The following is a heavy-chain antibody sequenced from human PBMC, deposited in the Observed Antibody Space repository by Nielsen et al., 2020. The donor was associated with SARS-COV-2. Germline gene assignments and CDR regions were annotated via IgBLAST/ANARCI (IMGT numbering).Heavy chain of an antibody. D-gene: IGHD2-2*01. CDR1: GFTFSSYA. CDR3: ARGRKGLVSLFDY. CDR2: ISYDGSNK. J-gene: IGHJ4*02. V-gene: IGHV3-30-3*01. Sequence: GESPKISCAASGFTFSSYAMHWVRQAPGKGLEWVAVISYDGSNKYYADSVKGRFTISRDNSKNTLYLQMNSLRAEDTAVYYCARGRKGLVSLFDYWGQGTLVTVSS.